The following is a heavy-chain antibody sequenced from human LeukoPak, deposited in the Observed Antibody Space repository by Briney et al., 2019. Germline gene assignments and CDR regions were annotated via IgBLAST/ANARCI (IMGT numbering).Heavy chain of an antibody. J-gene: IGHJ4*02. V-gene: IGHV4-59*01. Sequence: SETLSLTCTVSGGXISSYYWSWIRQPPGKGLEWIGYIYYSGSTNYNPSLKSRVTISVDTSKNQFSLKLSSVTAADTAVYYCARDLGPPGFDYWGQGTLVTVSS. CDR2: IYYSGST. D-gene: IGHD3-16*01. CDR1: GGXISSYY. CDR3: ARDLGPPGFDY.